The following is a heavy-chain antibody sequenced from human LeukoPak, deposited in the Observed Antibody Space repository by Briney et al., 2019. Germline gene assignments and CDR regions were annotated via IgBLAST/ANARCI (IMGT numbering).Heavy chain of an antibody. J-gene: IGHJ4*02. CDR1: GGSISSYY. Sequence: SETLSLTCTVSGGSISSYYWSWIRQPPGKGLEWVGHIYYLGSTNYNPSLESRVTISIDTSKNYFSLKLNSVIAADTAVYYCARDSYNWNDGHFDYWGQGTLVTVSS. D-gene: IGHD1-1*01. CDR2: IYYLGST. CDR3: ARDSYNWNDGHFDY. V-gene: IGHV4-59*01.